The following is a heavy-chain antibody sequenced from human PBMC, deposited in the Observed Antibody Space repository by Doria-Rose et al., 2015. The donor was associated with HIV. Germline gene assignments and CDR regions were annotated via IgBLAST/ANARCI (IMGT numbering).Heavy chain of an antibody. V-gene: IGHV2-26*01. Sequence: QITLKESGPVLVKPTETLTLTCTVSGVSLSSPGMGVSWIRQPPGKALEWLANMFSDDERSYKSSRKSMLTISRGTSKSQVVLTMTDMDPVDTATYYCARIKSSRWYHKYYFDFWGQGTLVIVSA. CDR1: GVSLSSPGMG. J-gene: IGHJ4*02. CDR2: MFSDDER. D-gene: IGHD6-13*01. CDR3: ARIKSSRWYHKYYFDF.